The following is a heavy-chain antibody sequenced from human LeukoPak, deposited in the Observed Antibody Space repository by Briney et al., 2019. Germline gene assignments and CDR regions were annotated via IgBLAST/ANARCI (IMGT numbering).Heavy chain of an antibody. CDR3: ARDTLSSAVVVPAAIVDY. CDR2: IKQDGGEK. D-gene: IGHD2-2*02. Sequence: GGSLRLSCAASGFTFSSYWMSWVRQAPGKGLEWVANIKQDGGEKYYVDSVKGRFTISRDNAKNSLYLQMNSLRAEDTAVYYCARDTLSSAVVVPAAIVDYWGQGTLVTVSS. V-gene: IGHV3-7*03. J-gene: IGHJ4*02. CDR1: GFTFSSYW.